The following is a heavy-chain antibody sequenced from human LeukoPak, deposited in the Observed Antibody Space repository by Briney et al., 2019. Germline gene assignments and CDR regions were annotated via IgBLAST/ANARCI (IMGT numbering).Heavy chain of an antibody. CDR2: INPIGGST. Sequence: ASVKVSCKASGYTFTSYYMHWVRQAPGQGGERMGIINPIGGSTSYAQKFQGRVTMTRDTSTSTVYMELSSLRSEDTAVYYCAGGSADYDILTDYYFDYWGQGTLVTVSS. CDR1: GYTFTSYY. D-gene: IGHD3-9*01. V-gene: IGHV1-46*01. J-gene: IGHJ4*02. CDR3: AGGSADYDILTDYYFDY.